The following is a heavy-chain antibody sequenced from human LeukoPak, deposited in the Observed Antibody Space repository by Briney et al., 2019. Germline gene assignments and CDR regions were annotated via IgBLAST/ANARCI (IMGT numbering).Heavy chain of an antibody. Sequence: SQTLSLTGAISGDSVSSNSAAWNWIRQSPSRGLEWLGRTYYRSKWYNDYAVSVKRRITINPDTSKNQFSLQLNSVTPEDTAVYYCARAPLFVVVPAAIFDYWGQGTLVTVSS. CDR2: TYYRSKWYN. J-gene: IGHJ4*02. CDR3: ARAPLFVVVPAAIFDY. CDR1: GDSVSSNSAA. V-gene: IGHV6-1*01. D-gene: IGHD2-2*02.